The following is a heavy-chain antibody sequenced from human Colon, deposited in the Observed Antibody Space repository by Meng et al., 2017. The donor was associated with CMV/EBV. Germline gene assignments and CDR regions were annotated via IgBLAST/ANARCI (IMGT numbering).Heavy chain of an antibody. CDR1: EFTFSAYW. J-gene: IGHJ5*02. V-gene: IGHV3-7*01. D-gene: IGHD6-6*01. CDR3: ARWYSRSSGWFDP. Sequence: GGSLRLSCAASEFTFSAYWMSWVRQVPGKGLEWVANINQDGSEKYYVDSVKGRFTISRDNAKNSLYLQMNSLRAEDTAVYYCARWYSRSSGWFDPWGQGTLVTVSS. CDR2: INQDGSEK.